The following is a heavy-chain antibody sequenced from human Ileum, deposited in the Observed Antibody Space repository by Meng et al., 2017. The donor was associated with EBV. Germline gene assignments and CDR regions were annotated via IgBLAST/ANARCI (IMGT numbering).Heavy chain of an antibody. CDR3: THRPMTSAYYYFDY. CDR1: GFSLSISGVG. D-gene: IGHD3-22*01. V-gene: IGHV2-5*02. J-gene: IGHJ4*02. Sequence: QITLKESVXTLVKXXXTLTLTCXFSGFSLSISGVGVCWIRQPPGKALEWLALIYWDDDKRYSPSLKSRLTITKDTSKNQVVLTMTNMDPVDTATYYCTHRPMTSAYYYFDYWGQGTLVTVAS. CDR2: IYWDDDK.